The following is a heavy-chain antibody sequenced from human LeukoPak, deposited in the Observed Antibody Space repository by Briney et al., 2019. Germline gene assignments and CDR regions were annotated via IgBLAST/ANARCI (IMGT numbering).Heavy chain of an antibody. V-gene: IGHV3-21*01. J-gene: IGHJ4*02. Sequence: GGSLRLSCAASGFTFSSYSMNWVRQAPGKGLEWVSSISSSGSYIYYADSVKGRFTISRDNAKNSLYLQMNSLRAEDTAVYYCAREIYAFDYWGQGTLVTVSS. D-gene: IGHD2-2*02. CDR1: GFTFSSYS. CDR3: AREIYAFDY. CDR2: ISSSGSYI.